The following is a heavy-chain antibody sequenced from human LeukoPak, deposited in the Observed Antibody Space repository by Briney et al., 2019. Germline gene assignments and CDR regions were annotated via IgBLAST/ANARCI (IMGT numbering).Heavy chain of an antibody. J-gene: IGHJ5*02. CDR3: VGEGIVEPAATEGFDA. D-gene: IGHD2-2*01. Sequence: GGSLRLSCATSGFIFSRYSMNWVRQVPGKGLEWVSSIGGTSRSIYHADSVKGRFTISRDNAKNSLFLQMNNLRGEDTAVYYCVGEGIVEPAATEGFDAWGQGTLVTASS. CDR1: GFIFSRYS. V-gene: IGHV3-21*06. CDR2: IGGTSRSI.